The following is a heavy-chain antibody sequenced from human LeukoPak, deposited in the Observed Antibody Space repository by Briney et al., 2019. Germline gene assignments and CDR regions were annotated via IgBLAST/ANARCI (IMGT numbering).Heavy chain of an antibody. CDR1: GFTFSDYG. CDR2: IWSDGSNK. J-gene: IGHJ4*02. D-gene: IGHD3-10*01. Sequence: PGGSLRLSCAASGFTFSDYGIHWVRQAPGKGLEWVAVIWSDGSNKYDADPVKSRFTISRDNSKKTLYLQMNSQRVEDTAVYYCVRASGSFDYWGQGTLVTVSS. CDR3: VRASGSFDY. V-gene: IGHV3-33*01.